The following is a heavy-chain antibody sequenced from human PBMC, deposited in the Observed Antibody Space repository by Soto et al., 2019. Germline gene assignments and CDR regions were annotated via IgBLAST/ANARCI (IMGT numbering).Heavy chain of an antibody. V-gene: IGHV1-69*06. J-gene: IGHJ4*02. Sequence: GASVKVSCKASGGTFSSYAISWVRQAPGQGLEWMGGIIPIFGKANYAQKFQGRVTMTEDTSTNTAYMELSSLRSEDTAVYYCATALPNYDILTGYPIRGNFDYWGQGTLVTVSS. CDR3: ATALPNYDILTGYPIRGNFDY. CDR1: GGTFSSYA. D-gene: IGHD3-9*01. CDR2: IIPIFGKA.